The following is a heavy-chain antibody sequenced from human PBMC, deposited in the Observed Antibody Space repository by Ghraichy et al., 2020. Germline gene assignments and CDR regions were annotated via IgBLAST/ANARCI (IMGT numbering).Heavy chain of an antibody. CDR2: ISGSGGNT. CDR1: GFTFNNYA. D-gene: IGHD2-2*01. CDR3: AKTETSSTIGWFDP. J-gene: IGHJ5*02. V-gene: IGHV3-23*01. Sequence: GGSLRLSCAAFGFTFNNYAMSWVRQAPGKGLEWVSAISGSGGNTYYADSVKGRFTISRENSKNMLHLQMNSLRAEDTAVYYCAKTETSSTIGWFDPWGQGTLVTVSS.